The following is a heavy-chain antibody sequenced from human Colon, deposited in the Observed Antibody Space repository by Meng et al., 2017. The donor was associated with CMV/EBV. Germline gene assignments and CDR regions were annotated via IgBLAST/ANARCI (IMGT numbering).Heavy chain of an antibody. CDR1: GYTVSSYG. CDR3: ARGGGYFSAGSYPAYFDQ. J-gene: IGHJ4*02. Sequence: ASVKVSCKASGYTVSSYGISWVRQAPGQGLEWMGCISTSIGNQYAQKFQGRVIMTTDTSTNTAYMELGGLTSDDTAVYYCARGGGYFSAGSYPAYFDQWGQGTLVTVSS. V-gene: IGHV1-18*01. CDR2: ISTSIGN. D-gene: IGHD3-10*01.